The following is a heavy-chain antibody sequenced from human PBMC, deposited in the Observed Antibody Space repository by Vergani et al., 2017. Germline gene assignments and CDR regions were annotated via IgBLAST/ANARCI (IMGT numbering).Heavy chain of an antibody. CDR1: GYTFTGYY. CDR3: ATERGYSYEETAAGEGMDV. Sequence: QVQLVQSGAEVKKPGASVKVSYKASGYTFTGYYMHWVRQAPGQGLEWMGRINPNSGGTNYAQKFQGRVTMTRDTAISTAYMELSRLRSDDTAVYYCATERGYSYEETAAGEGMDVWGKGTTVTVSS. D-gene: IGHD5-18*01. J-gene: IGHJ6*03. CDR2: INPNSGGT. V-gene: IGHV1-2*06.